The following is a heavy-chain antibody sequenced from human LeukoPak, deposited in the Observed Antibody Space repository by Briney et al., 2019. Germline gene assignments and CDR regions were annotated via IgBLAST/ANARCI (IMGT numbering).Heavy chain of an antibody. CDR3: ARDVRYYYESDGYYFDY. Sequence: PSETLSPTCSVPPGSIISYYWSWIRQPPGKGLEWVGSIYYSGSTDYNPSLKSRVIMSLDTSRHQVSLKLTSVTAADTAIYYCARDVRYYYESDGYYFDYWGQGTRVTVSS. CDR2: IYYSGST. V-gene: IGHV4-59*01. CDR1: PGSIISYY. J-gene: IGHJ4*02. D-gene: IGHD3-22*01.